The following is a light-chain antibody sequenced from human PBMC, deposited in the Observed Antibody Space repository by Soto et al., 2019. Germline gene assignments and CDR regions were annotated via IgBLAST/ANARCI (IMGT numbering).Light chain of an antibody. CDR1: SY. J-gene: IGLJ1*01. CDR2: EVG. V-gene: IGLV2-14*01. CDR3: SSYAHSSIYV. Sequence: SALTQPASVSGSPGQSITISCTGTSYVSWYQQHPGKAPKLMIYEVGNRPSGVSIRFSGSKSGNTASLTISGLQADDEAHYYCSSYAHSSIYVFGTGTTVTVL.